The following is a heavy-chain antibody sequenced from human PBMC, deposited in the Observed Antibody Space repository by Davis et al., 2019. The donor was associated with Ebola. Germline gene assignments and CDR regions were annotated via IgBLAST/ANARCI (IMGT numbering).Heavy chain of an antibody. CDR1: GFIFSNHA. V-gene: IGHV3-20*04. CDR3: ARALLAVSIEDACDI. D-gene: IGHD2-8*02. CDR2: ITGHNFSA. Sequence: GESLKISCEGSGFIFSNHAMSWVRQAPGKGLEWVSTITGHNFSAIYSDSVKGRFTISRDNANNSLSLEMNSLTVDDTALYFCARALLAVSIEDACDIWGQGTMVIVSS. J-gene: IGHJ3*02.